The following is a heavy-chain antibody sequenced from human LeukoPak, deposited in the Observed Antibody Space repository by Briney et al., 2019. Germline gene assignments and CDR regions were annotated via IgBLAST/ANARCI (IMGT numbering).Heavy chain of an antibody. CDR2: INPSGGYT. CDR1: GYTFTNYH. V-gene: IGHV1-46*01. J-gene: IGHJ5*02. D-gene: IGHD3-16*01. CDR3: ARAYNYASGP. Sequence: ASVKVSCKASGYTFTNYHMQWVRQAPGQGLEWVGIINPSGGYTTDAQKFQGRVTMTRDTSTSTVYMELSSLRSEDSAVYYCARAYNYASGPWGQGTLVTISS.